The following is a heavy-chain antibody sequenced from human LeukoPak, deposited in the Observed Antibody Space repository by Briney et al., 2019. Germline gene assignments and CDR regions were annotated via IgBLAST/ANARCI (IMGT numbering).Heavy chain of an antibody. D-gene: IGHD6-13*01. Sequence: SETLPLTCTVSGASISKYYWSWIRQPPGKGLEWIGYTYYSGSTNYNPSLRSRVSMSVDTSKNQFSLRLSSVTAADTAVYYCARVAAIAAAGRVNWFDPWGQGTLVTVSS. CDR1: GASISKYY. CDR3: ARVAAIAAAGRVNWFDP. J-gene: IGHJ5*02. V-gene: IGHV4-59*01. CDR2: TYYSGST.